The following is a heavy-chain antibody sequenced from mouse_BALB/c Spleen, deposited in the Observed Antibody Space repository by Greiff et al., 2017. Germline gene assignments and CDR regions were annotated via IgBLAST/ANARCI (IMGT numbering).Heavy chain of an antibody. J-gene: IGHJ2*01. CDR1: GYSFTGYY. V-gene: IGHV1S34*01. D-gene: IGHD1-1*01. CDR3: ARRANYYGSSYVFDY. CDR2: ISCYNGAT. Sequence: LVKTGASVKISCKASGYSFTGYYMHWVKQSHGKSLEWIGYISCYNGATSYNQKFKGKATFTVDTSSSTAYMQFNSLTSEDSAVYYCARRANYYGSSYVFDYWGQGTTLTVSS.